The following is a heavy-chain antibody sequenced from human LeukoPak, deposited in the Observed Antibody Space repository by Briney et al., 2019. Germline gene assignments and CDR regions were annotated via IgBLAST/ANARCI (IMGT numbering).Heavy chain of an antibody. CDR3: EKDSLYYGSGSGCYMDV. Sequence: PGGSLRHSCAASGFTFSSYGIHWVRQAPGKRLEWVAFIRYDGSNKYYADSVKGRFTISRDNFKNTLYLQMNSLKAENTAVYYCEKDSLYYGSGSGCYMDVWGKGTMVTISS. CDR2: IRYDGSNK. V-gene: IGHV3-30*02. J-gene: IGHJ6*03. D-gene: IGHD3-10*01. CDR1: GFTFSSYG.